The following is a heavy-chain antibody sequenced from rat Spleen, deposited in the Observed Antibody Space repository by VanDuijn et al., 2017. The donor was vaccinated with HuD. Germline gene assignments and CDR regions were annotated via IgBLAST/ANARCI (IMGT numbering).Heavy chain of an antibody. D-gene: IGHD1-4*01. CDR1: GFTFSDYY. CDR2: ISYDDTST. CDR3: ARERGSTRVFDY. V-gene: IGHV5-20*01. J-gene: IGHJ2*01. Sequence: EVHLVESGGGLVQPGRSLKLSCAVSGFTFSDYYMAWVRQAPTKGLEWVASISYDDTSTHYRDSVKGRFTISRDNAKNTVDMQLSSLRSEDTAMYFCARERGSTRVFDYWGQGVTVTVSS.